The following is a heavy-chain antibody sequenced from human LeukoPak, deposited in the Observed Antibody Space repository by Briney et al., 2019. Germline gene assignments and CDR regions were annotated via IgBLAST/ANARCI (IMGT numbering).Heavy chain of an antibody. CDR3: AKASVGLFGSGYYSPLWY. CDR1: GFTFSSYW. J-gene: IGHJ4*02. D-gene: IGHD3-22*01. V-gene: IGHV3-74*01. Sequence: PGGSLRLSCAASGFTFSSYWMHWVRQAPGKGLVWVSRIKSDGSITNYADSVKGRFTISRDNSKNTLYLQMNSLRAEDTAVYYCAKASVGLFGSGYYSPLWYWGQGTLVTVSS. CDR2: IKSDGSIT.